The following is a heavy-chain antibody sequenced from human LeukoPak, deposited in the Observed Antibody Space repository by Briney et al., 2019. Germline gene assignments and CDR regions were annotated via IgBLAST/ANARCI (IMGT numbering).Heavy chain of an antibody. CDR2: INPNSGGT. V-gene: IGHV1-2*02. Sequence: GASVKVSCKASGYTFTGYYMHWVRQAPGQGIEWMGWINPNSGGTNYAQKFQGRVTMTRDTSISTAYMELSRLRSDDTAVYYCARGPLWLTPPLHYCGQGTLVTVSS. D-gene: IGHD5-18*01. CDR3: ARGPLWLTPPLHY. CDR1: GYTFTGYY. J-gene: IGHJ4*02.